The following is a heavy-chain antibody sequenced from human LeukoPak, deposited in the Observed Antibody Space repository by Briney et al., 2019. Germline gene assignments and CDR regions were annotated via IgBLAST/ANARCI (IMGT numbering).Heavy chain of an antibody. Sequence: PVASVKVSCKASGYTFTSYGISWVRQAPGQGLEWMGWIRVYNGNTNYAQKLQGRVIMTTDTSTSTAYMELRSLSSDDSAVYYCARDNYYDSGGYYYLPWGQGTLVTVSS. V-gene: IGHV1-18*01. CDR2: IRVYNGNT. J-gene: IGHJ5*02. D-gene: IGHD3-22*01. CDR1: GYTFTSYG. CDR3: ARDNYYDSGGYYYLP.